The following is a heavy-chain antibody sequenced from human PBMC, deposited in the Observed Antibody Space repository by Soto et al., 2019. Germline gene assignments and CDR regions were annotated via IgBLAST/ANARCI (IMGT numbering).Heavy chain of an antibody. V-gene: IGHV4-39*01. Sequence: QLQLQESGPGLVKPSETLSLTCTVSGGSISSSSYYWGWIRQPPGKGLEWIGSIYYSGSTYYNPSLKSRVTISVDTSKNQFSLKLSSVTAADTAVYYSARHDIVVVVAATGWFDPWGQGTLVTVSS. CDR3: ARHDIVVVVAATGWFDP. CDR1: GGSISSSSYY. J-gene: IGHJ5*02. D-gene: IGHD2-15*01. CDR2: IYYSGST.